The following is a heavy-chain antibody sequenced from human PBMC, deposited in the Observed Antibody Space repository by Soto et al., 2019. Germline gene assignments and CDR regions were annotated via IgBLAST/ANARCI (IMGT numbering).Heavy chain of an antibody. D-gene: IGHD3-22*01. CDR3: AKVSMIVVVIATFDS. CDR2: ISGSGGST. Sequence: GGSLRLSCAASGFTFSSYAMSWVRQAPGKGLEWVSAISGSGGSTYYADSVKGRFTISRDNSKNTLYLQMNSLRAEDTAVYYCAKVSMIVVVIATFDSGGQGTRVPVSS. CDR1: GFTFSSYA. J-gene: IGHJ4*02. V-gene: IGHV3-23*01.